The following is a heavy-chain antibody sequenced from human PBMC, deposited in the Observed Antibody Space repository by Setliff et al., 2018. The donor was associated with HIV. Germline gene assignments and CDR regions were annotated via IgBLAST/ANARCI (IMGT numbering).Heavy chain of an antibody. D-gene: IGHD3-16*01. CDR1: GFTFSDHY. J-gene: IGHJ4*02. CDR2: ISGGSTSHM. V-gene: IGHV3-11*06. CDR3: ARVDDDYVWARTYFDY. Sequence: GGSLRLSCAASGFTFSDHYMSWIRQAPGKGLEWVSYISGGSTSHMNYADSVKGRFTISRDNAKNSLYLQMSSLRADDTAVYYCARVDDDYVWARTYFDYWGQGSLVTVSS.